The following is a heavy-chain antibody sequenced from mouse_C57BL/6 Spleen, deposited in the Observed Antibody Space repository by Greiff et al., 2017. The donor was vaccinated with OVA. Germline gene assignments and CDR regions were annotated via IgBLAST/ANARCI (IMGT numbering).Heavy chain of an antibody. CDR2: ISSGSSTI. CDR1: GFTFSDYG. V-gene: IGHV5-17*01. J-gene: IGHJ1*03. Sequence: EVKLMESGGGLVKPGGSLKLSCAASGFTFSDYGMHWVRQAPEKGLEWVAYISSGSSTIYYADTVKGRFTISRDNAKNTLFLQMTSLRSEDTAMYYCARRHYGSSPYWYFDVWGTGTTVTVSS. D-gene: IGHD1-1*01. CDR3: ARRHYGSSPYWYFDV.